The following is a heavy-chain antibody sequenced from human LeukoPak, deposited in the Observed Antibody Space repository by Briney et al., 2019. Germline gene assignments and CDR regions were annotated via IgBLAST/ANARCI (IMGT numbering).Heavy chain of an antibody. D-gene: IGHD3-10*01. J-gene: IGHJ5*02. CDR3: ARVGSSRGWFDP. CDR2: ISSSGTTT. CDR1: GFTSSDHY. Sequence: PGGTLRLSCTRSGFTSSDHYMTWIRQAPKKGLEWISYISSSGTTTYYADSVKGRFTISRANAKTSVYLQMEGLRADDTAVYYCARVGSSRGWFDPWGHGTLVTVSS. V-gene: IGHV3-11*01.